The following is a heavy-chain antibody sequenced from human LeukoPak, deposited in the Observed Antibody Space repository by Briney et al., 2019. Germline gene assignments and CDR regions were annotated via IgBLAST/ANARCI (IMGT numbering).Heavy chain of an antibody. CDR3: ARDFELSH. CDR2: IWYDGSSK. Sequence: PGRSLRLSCAASGFTFSSYGMHWVRQAPGKGLEWVALIWYDGSSKHYADSVRGRFTISRDNSKNTLYLQMNSLRAEDTAMYYCARDFELSHWGQGTLVTVSS. CDR1: GFTFSSYG. D-gene: IGHD3-16*02. V-gene: IGHV3-33*01. J-gene: IGHJ4*02.